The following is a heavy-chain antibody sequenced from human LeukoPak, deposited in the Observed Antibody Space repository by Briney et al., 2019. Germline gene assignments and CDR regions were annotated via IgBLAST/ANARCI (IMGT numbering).Heavy chain of an antibody. CDR1: GGSISSYY. Sequence: PSETLSLTCTVSGGSISSYYWSWIRQPPGKGLEWIGYIYTSGSTNYNPSLKSRVTISVDTSKNQFSLKLSSVTAADTAVYYCARREMSNSWYQNWGQGTLVTVPS. D-gene: IGHD6-13*01. CDR3: ARREMSNSWYQN. CDR2: IYTSGST. J-gene: IGHJ4*02. V-gene: IGHV4-4*09.